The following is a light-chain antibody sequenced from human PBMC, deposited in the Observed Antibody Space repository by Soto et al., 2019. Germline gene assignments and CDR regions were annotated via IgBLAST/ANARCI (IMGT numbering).Light chain of an antibody. J-gene: IGLJ1*01. CDR2: EVT. CDR3: SSYAGSNNYV. CDR1: SSDLGAYNF. V-gene: IGLV2-8*01. Sequence: QSALTQPPSASGSPGQSVTISCTGTSSDLGAYNFVSWFQQHPGRAPKLIIYEVTKRPSGVPDRFSGSKSGNTASLTVSGLQAEDEADYYCSSYAGSNNYVFGAATKLTDL.